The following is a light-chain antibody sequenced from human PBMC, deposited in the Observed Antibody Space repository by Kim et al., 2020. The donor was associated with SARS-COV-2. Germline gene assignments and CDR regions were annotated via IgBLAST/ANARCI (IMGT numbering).Light chain of an antibody. J-gene: IGLJ2*01. CDR3: QVWDTGSDHPI. CDR1: SIGLQS. CDR2: YDT. Sequence: SYELTQPPSVSVAPGKTARITCGENSIGLQSVHWYQQKPGQAPVLVIYYDTDRPSGIPERFSGSNSGNTATLTISRVEAGDEADYHCQVWDTGSDHPIFG. V-gene: IGLV3-21*04.